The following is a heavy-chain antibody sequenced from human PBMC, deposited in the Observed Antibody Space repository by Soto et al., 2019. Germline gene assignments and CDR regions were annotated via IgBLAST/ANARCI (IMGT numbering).Heavy chain of an antibody. D-gene: IGHD5-12*01. CDR2: IYHSGST. CDR1: GGSISSDGYS. Sequence: SETLSLTCAVSGGSISSDGYSWSWIRQPPGKGLEWIGYIYHSGSTYYNPSLKSRVTISVDRSKNQFSLKLSSVTAADTAVYYCARGSKGRDGYNSGLRDAFDIWGQGTMVTVSS. V-gene: IGHV4-30-2*01. J-gene: IGHJ3*02. CDR3: ARGSKGRDGYNSGLRDAFDI.